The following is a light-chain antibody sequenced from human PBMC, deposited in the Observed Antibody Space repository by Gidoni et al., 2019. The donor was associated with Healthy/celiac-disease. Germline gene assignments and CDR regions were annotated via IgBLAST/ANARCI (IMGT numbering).Light chain of an antibody. V-gene: IGLV3-25*03. CDR1: ALPKQY. J-gene: IGLJ1*01. CDR2: KDS. Sequence: SYELTQPPSVSVSPGQTARITCSGDALPKQYAYWYQQKPCQAPVLVIYKDSERPSGIPERSSGSSSGTTVTLTISGVQAEDEADYYCQSADSSGIYVFGTGTKVTVL. CDR3: QSADSSGIYV.